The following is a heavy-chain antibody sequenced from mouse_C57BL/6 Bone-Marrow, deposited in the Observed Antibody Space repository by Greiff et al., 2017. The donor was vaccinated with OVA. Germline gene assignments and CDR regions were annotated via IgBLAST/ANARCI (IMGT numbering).Heavy chain of an antibody. Sequence: EVKLVESGGGLVQPGGSLKLSCAASGFTFSDYYMYWVRQTPEKRLEWVAYISNGGGRTYYPDTVKGRFTISRDNAKNTLYLQMSRLKSEDTAMYYCARHGDYDYFDYWGQGTTLTVSS. D-gene: IGHD2-4*01. CDR1: GFTFSDYY. V-gene: IGHV5-12*01. J-gene: IGHJ2*01. CDR3: ARHGDYDYFDY. CDR2: ISNGGGRT.